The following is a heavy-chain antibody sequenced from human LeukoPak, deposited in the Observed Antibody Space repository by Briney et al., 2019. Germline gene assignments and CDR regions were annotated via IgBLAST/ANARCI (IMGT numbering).Heavy chain of an antibody. V-gene: IGHV3-74*01. D-gene: IGHD6-19*01. CDR3: ARDPDSSGWSSIEY. CDR2: INSDGRST. CDR1: GFTFSRYW. J-gene: IGHJ4*02. Sequence: GGSLRPSCAASGFTFSRYWMHWVRQAPGKGLVWVSRINSDGRSTNYADSVKGRFTISRDNAKNTLYLQMNSLRAEDTAVYYCARDPDSSGWSSIEYWGQGTLVTVSS.